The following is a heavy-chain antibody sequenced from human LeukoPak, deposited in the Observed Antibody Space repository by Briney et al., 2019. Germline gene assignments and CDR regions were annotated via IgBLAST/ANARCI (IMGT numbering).Heavy chain of an antibody. J-gene: IGHJ4*02. CDR1: GFTFSSYA. CDR2: ISGSGGST. V-gene: IGHV3-23*01. D-gene: IGHD1-26*01. Sequence: PGGSLRLSCAASGFTFSSYAMRWVRQAPGKGLEWVSAISGSGGSTYYADSVKGRFTISRDNSKNTLYLQMNSLRAEDTAVYYCANSVVGAPELDYWGQGTLVTVSS. CDR3: ANSVVGAPELDY.